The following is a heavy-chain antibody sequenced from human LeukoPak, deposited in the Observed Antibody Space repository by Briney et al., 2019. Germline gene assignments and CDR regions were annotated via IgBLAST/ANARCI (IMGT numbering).Heavy chain of an antibody. CDR3: AKDRRFGVVILGASFDY. D-gene: IGHD3-3*01. J-gene: IGHJ4*02. CDR2: ISGSGGST. Sequence: GGSLRLSCAASGFTFSSYAMSWVRQAPGKGLEWVSAISGSGGSTYYADSVKGRFTISRDNSKNTLYLQMNSLGAEDTAVYYCAKDRRFGVVILGASFDYWGQGTLVTVSS. V-gene: IGHV3-23*01. CDR1: GFTFSSYA.